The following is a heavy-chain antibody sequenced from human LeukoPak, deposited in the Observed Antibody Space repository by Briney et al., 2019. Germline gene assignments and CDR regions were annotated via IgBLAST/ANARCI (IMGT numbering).Heavy chain of an antibody. CDR3: ARSPMVGPTRVDL. V-gene: IGHV1-18*01. CDR2: ISANNGHT. CDR1: GYTFTSYG. Sequence: ASVKVSCKASGYTFTSYGISWVRQAPGQGLEWMGWISANNGHTNYAQKFQGRVTMTTDTSTRTAYMELRSLRSDDTAMYYCARSPMVGPTRVDLWGQGTLVTVSS. J-gene: IGHJ5*02. D-gene: IGHD1-26*01.